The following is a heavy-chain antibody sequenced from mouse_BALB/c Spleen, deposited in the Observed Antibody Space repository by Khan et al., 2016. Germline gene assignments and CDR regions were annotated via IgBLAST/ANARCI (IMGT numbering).Heavy chain of an antibody. D-gene: IGHD1-1*01. CDR2: INPDSRTI. CDR3: ARAGYYRYLAY. J-gene: IGHJ3*01. CDR1: GFDFRRYW. Sequence: EVKLLESGGGLVQPGGSLKLSCAASGFDFRRYWMSWVRQAPGKGLEWIGEINPDSRTINYSPSLKDKFTISRDNAKSTLYLQMSKVRSEDTALYYCARAGYYRYLAYWGQGTLDSVSA. V-gene: IGHV4-1*02.